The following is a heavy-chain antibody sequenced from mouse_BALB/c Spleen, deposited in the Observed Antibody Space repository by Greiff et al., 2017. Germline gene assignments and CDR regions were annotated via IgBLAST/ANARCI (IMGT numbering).Heavy chain of an antibody. CDR1: GYSITSGYY. Sequence: EVKLLESGPGLVKPSQSLSLTCSVTGYSITSGYYWNWIRQFPGNKLEWMGYISYDGSNNYNPSLKNRISITRDTSKNQFFLKLNSVTTEDTATYYCARGGDYRYYFDYWGQGTTLTVSS. CDR3: ARGGDYRYYFDY. J-gene: IGHJ2*01. V-gene: IGHV3-6*02. CDR2: ISYDGSN. D-gene: IGHD2-14*01.